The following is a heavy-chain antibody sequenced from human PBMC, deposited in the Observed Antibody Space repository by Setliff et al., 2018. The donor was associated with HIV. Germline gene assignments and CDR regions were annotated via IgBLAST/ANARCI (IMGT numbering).Heavy chain of an antibody. CDR1: GYSISSGYY. Sequence: PSETLSLTCTVSGYSISSGYYWGWIRQPPGKGLEWIGYIYYSGNTFYNPSLKSRLTISIDTSKNQFSLKLSSVTAADTAVYYCARGGLTAAGTLLLVGYFDYWGQGTLVTVSS. J-gene: IGHJ4*02. D-gene: IGHD6-13*01. CDR3: ARGGLTAAGTLLLVGYFDY. V-gene: IGHV4-38-2*02. CDR2: IYYSGNT.